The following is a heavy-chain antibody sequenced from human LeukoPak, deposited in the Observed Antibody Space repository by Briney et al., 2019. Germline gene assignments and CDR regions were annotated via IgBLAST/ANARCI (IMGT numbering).Heavy chain of an antibody. Sequence: PSETLSLTCTVSGGSISSSTSGWGWYWGWIRQPPGKGLEWIGSIYYSGSTYYNPSLKGRVTISVDTSKNQFSMNLNSVTAADTAVYFCARTNPQLWYGGYYYYVDVWGKGTTVTVSS. J-gene: IGHJ6*03. V-gene: IGHV4-39*07. CDR3: ARTNPQLWYGGYYYYVDV. CDR1: GGSISSSTSGWGWY. CDR2: IYYSGST. D-gene: IGHD3-10*01.